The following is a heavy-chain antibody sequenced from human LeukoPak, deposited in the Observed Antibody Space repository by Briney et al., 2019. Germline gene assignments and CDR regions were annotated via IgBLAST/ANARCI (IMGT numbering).Heavy chain of an antibody. V-gene: IGHV3-7*03. CDR1: GFTFSSYW. CDR3: ARGDYYGSGSSYHDAFDI. CDR2: IKPDGSEK. Sequence: GGSLRLSCAASGFTFSSYWMSWVRQAPGKGLEWVANIKPDGSEKHYVDSVKGRLTIARDNAKNSLYLQMNSLRAEDPAVYYCARGDYYGSGSSYHDAFDIWGQGTMVTVSS. J-gene: IGHJ3*02. D-gene: IGHD3-10*01.